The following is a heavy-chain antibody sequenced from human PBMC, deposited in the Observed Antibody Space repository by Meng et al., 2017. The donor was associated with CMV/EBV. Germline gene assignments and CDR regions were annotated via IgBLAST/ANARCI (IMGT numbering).Heavy chain of an antibody. V-gene: IGHV4-4*02. D-gene: IGHD6-6*01. CDR2: IYHSGST. CDR3: ARVQRSSSFGFDP. CDR1: VGSTSSSNW. Sequence: AVPVGSTSSSNWWSWGRQPPGKGLEWIGEIYHSGSTNYNPSLKSRVTISVDKSKNQFSLKLSSVTAADTAVYYCARVQRSSSFGFDPWGQGTLVTVSS. J-gene: IGHJ5*02.